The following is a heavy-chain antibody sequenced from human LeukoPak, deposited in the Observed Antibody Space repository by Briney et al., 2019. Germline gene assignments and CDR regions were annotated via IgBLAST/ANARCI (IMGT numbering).Heavy chain of an antibody. D-gene: IGHD2-8*01. CDR3: TTDRMIYATNWAVSWFDP. Sequence: PGGSLRLSCAASGFTFNNAWMSWVRQAPGKGLEWVGRVRSETDGGGADYAASVKGRFSISRDDSTKTLYLQMNSLKTEDTAVYYCTTDRMIYATNWAVSWFDPWGQGTLVTVSS. CDR2: VRSETDGGGA. CDR1: GFTFNNAW. V-gene: IGHV3-15*01. J-gene: IGHJ5*02.